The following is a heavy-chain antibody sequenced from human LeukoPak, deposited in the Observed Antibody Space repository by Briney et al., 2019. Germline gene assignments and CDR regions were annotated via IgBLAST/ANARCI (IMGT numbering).Heavy chain of an antibody. CDR2: ISAYNGNT. Sequence: ASVKVSCKASGYNFATFGVSWVRQAPGQGLEWMGWISAYNGNTNYAQKLQGRVTMTTDTSTSTAYMELRSLRSDDTAVYYCARARYGYSGYYGYWGQGTLVTVSS. D-gene: IGHD5-12*01. CDR3: ARARYGYSGYYGY. J-gene: IGHJ4*02. V-gene: IGHV1-18*01. CDR1: GYNFATFG.